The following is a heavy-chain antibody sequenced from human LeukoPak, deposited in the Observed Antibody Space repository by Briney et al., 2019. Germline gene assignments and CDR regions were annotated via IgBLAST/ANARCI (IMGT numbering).Heavy chain of an antibody. CDR3: ASEGLPPFDY. D-gene: IGHD5/OR15-5a*01. Sequence: SGTLSLTCAVSGGSISSSYWWSWVRQPPGKGLEWIGEIYHSGSTNYNPSLKSRVTISVDMSKNQFSLKLTSVTAADTAVYYCASEGLPPFDYWGQGTLVTVSS. V-gene: IGHV4-4*02. CDR2: IYHSGST. J-gene: IGHJ4*02. CDR1: GGSISSSYW.